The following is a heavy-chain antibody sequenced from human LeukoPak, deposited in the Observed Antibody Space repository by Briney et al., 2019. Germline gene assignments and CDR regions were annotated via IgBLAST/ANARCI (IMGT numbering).Heavy chain of an antibody. V-gene: IGHV3-23*01. CDR2: ISGSGGTT. J-gene: IGHJ4*02. D-gene: IGHD6-19*01. Sequence: PGGSLRRSCVASGFTFSSYAMSWVRQAPGKGLEWVSAISGSGGTTYYADSVKGRFTISRDNSKNTLYLQMNSLRAEDTAVYYCAKDRGSSSGWDWGQGTLVTVSS. CDR3: AKDRGSSSGWD. CDR1: GFTFSSYA.